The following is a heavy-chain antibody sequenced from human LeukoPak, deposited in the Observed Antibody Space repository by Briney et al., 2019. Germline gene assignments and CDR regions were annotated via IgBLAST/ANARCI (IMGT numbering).Heavy chain of an antibody. CDR1: GFTFSSYW. CDR3: ARWGYDFWSGYYSFDY. Sequence: GGSLRLSCAASGFTFSSYWMSWVRQAPGKGLEWVANIKQDGSEKYYVDSVKGRFTISRDNAKNSLYLQMNSLRAEDTAVYYCARWGYDFWSGYYSFDYWGQGTLVTVSS. CDR2: IKQDGSEK. J-gene: IGHJ4*02. D-gene: IGHD3-3*01. V-gene: IGHV3-7*01.